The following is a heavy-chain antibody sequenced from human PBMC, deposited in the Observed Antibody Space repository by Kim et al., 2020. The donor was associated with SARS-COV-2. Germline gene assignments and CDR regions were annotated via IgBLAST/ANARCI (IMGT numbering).Heavy chain of an antibody. J-gene: IGHJ4*02. CDR3: ARDGIVVVPAAKGMRIRYFD. V-gene: IGHV7-4-1*02. CDR2: INTNTGNP. Sequence: ASVKVSCKASGYTFTSYAMNWVRQAPGQGLEWMGWINTNTGNPTYAQGFTGRFVFSLDTSVSTAYLQISSLKAEDTAVYYCARDGIVVVPAAKGMRIRYFDWGQGTLVTVSS. D-gene: IGHD2-2*01. CDR1: GYTFTSYA.